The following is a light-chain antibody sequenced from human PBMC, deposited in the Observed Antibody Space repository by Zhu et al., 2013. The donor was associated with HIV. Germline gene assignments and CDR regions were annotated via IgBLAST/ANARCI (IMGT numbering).Light chain of an antibody. CDR3: QDYNGFPWT. V-gene: IGKV1-9*01. CDR1: QVINTY. CDR2: AAS. Sequence: DIQMTQSPSTLSASIGDRVTITCRASQVINTYLAWYQHEPGKAPRLLIYAASTLQTGVPSRFSGSGSGTEFTLTVNSLQPDDFATYYCQDYNGFPWTFGQGTEVELK. J-gene: IGKJ1*01.